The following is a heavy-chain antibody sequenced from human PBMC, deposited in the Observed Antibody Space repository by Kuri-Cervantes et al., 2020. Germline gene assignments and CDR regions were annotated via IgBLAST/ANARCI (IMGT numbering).Heavy chain of an antibody. CDR3: ARGGYCSGGSCYRRGDWFDP. CDR2: IYPGDSDT. V-gene: IGHV5-51*01. Sequence: GESLKISCKGSGYSFTSYWIGWVRQMPGKGLEWMGIIYPGDSDTRYSPSFQGQVTISADKSISTAYLQWSSLKASDTAMYYCARGGYCSGGSCYRRGDWFDPWGQGTLVTVSS. D-gene: IGHD2-15*01. CDR1: GYSFTSYW. J-gene: IGHJ5*02.